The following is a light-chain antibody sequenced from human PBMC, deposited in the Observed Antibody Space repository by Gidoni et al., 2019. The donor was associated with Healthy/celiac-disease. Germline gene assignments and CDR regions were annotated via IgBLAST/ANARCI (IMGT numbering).Light chain of an antibody. CDR1: QSVSSSY. V-gene: IGKV3-20*01. CDR3: QQYGSSFT. CDR2: GAS. J-gene: IGKJ4*01. Sequence: EIVFTQSPGTLSLSPGERATLSCRASQSVSSSYLAWYQQKPGQAPRLLIYGASSRATGIPDRFSGSGSGTDFTLTISRLEPEDFAVYYCQQYGSSFTFXGXTKVEIK.